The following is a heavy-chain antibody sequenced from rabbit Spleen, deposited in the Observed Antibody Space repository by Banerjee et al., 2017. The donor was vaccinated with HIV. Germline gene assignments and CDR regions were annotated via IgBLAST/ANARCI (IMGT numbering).Heavy chain of an antibody. J-gene: IGHJ6*01. V-gene: IGHV1S40*01. Sequence: QSLEESGGDLVKPGASLTLTCTASGFSFSSSDYVCWVRQAPGKGLEWISCIAGSSSGFSFLPAWGQGPIPCPKTTATTVTFPIPTPTGAGPAPLFCWEDTGSSFSSYGMDLWGPGTLVTVS. CDR2: IAGSSSGFS. CDR1: GFSFSSSDY. D-gene: IGHD8-1*01. CDR3: WEDTGSSFSSYGMDL.